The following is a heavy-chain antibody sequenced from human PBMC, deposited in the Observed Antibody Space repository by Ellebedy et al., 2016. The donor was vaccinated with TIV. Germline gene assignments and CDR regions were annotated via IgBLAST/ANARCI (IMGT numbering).Heavy chain of an antibody. J-gene: IGHJ4*02. Sequence: GGSLRLSXAASGFTFSSYAMSWVRQAPGKGLEWVSGISGAGHNAYYADSVKGRFTISRDNSKKTLYLQMNSLRAEDTAVYYCAKGDRTALYYDTGSDYWGQGTLVTVSS. CDR2: ISGAGHNA. V-gene: IGHV3-23*01. D-gene: IGHD3-22*01. CDR3: AKGDRTALYYDTGSDY. CDR1: GFTFSSYA.